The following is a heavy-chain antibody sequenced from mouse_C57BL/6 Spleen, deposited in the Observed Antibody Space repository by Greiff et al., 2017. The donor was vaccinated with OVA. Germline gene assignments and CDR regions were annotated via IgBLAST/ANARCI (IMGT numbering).Heavy chain of an antibody. V-gene: IGHV1-19*01. J-gene: IGHJ1*03. CDR1: GYTFTDYY. CDR2: INPYNGGT. Sequence: EVQLQQSGPVLVKPGASVKMSCKASGYTFTDYYMNWVKQSHGKSLEWIGVINPYNGGTSYNQKFKGKATLTVDKSSSTAYIWLHRLTSEDSAVYDSARDCWYFDVWGTGTTVTVSS. CDR3: ARDCWYFDV.